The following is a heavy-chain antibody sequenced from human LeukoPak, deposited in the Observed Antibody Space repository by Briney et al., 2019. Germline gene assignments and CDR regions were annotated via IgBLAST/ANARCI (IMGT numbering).Heavy chain of an antibody. Sequence: PGRSLRLSCAASGFTFCSYGMHWVRQAPGKGLEWVAVISYDGSNKYYADSVKGRFTISRDNSKNTLYLQMNSLRAEDTAVYYCAKTNGDYNWFDPWGQGTLVTVSS. CDR3: AKTNGDYNWFDP. V-gene: IGHV3-30*18. CDR1: GFTFCSYG. J-gene: IGHJ5*02. D-gene: IGHD4-17*01. CDR2: ISYDGSNK.